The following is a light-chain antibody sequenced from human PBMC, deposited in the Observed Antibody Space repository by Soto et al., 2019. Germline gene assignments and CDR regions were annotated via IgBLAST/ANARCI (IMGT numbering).Light chain of an antibody. J-gene: IGLJ2*01. V-gene: IGLV1-40*01. CDR1: SSNIGAGYD. CDR3: LSFDSSLSVV. Sequence: QSVLTQPPSVSGAPGQRGTISCTGSSSNIGAGYDVHWYQQLPGRAPKLLIYGNTNRPSGVPDRFSGSKSGTSASLAITGLQAEDEADYYCLSFDSSLSVVFGGGTKLAAL. CDR2: GNT.